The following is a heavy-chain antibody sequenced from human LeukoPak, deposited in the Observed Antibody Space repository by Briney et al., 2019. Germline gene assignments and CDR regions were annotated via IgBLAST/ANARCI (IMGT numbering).Heavy chain of an antibody. V-gene: IGHV6-1*01. D-gene: IGHD5-12*01. J-gene: IGHJ4*02. CDR3: ARLSGAYEYFLDY. Sequence: SQTLSLTCDISGDSVSSNSAAWTCIRQSPSRGLEWLGMTFFRSKWYTEYAVSVKSRITINPDTSKNQFSLQLNSVTPDDTAVYYCARLSGAYEYFLDYWGQATLVTVSS. CDR1: GDSVSSNSAA. CDR2: TFFRSKWYT.